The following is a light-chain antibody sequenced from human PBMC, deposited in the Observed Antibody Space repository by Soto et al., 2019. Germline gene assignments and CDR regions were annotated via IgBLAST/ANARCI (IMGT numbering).Light chain of an antibody. V-gene: IGKV1-39*01. CDR3: QQSYSTLQT. CDR1: QSISTY. J-gene: IGKJ1*01. CDR2: AAS. Sequence: DIHMTQSRSSLSASVGYRVTITCRASQSISTYLNWYQQKPGKAPKLLIYAASNLQSGVPSRFSGSGSGTDFTLTISSLQPEDFVIYYCQQSYSTLQTYGQGTKVDIK.